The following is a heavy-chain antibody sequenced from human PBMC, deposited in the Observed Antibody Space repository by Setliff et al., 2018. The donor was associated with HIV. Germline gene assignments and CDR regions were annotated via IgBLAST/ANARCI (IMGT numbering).Heavy chain of an antibody. V-gene: IGHV4-4*02. CDR2: IFHSGRI. CDR3: ARPLTPSYNFWGDAFSI. CDR1: GGSISSSNW. Sequence: PSETLSLTCAVSGGSISSSNWWSWVRQPPGRGLEWIAYIFHSGRIYYNPTLKSRVTMSVDRSKNHLSLKLTSVTAADTAVYYCARPLTPSYNFWGDAFSIWGQGTMVTVSS. J-gene: IGHJ3*02. D-gene: IGHD3-3*01.